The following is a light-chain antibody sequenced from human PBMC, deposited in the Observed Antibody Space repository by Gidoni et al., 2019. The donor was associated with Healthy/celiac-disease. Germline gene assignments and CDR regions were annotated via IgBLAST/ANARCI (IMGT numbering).Light chain of an antibody. CDR3: QKSYSTPHT. CDR2: AAS. J-gene: IGKJ2*01. CDR1: QSISSY. V-gene: IGKV1-39*01. Sequence: DIMMTPSPSSLSASVGDRVTITCRASQSISSYLNWYQQKPGKAPKLLIYAASSLQSGVPSRFSGSGSGTDFTLTISSLQPEDFATYYCQKSYSTPHTFGQGTKLEIK.